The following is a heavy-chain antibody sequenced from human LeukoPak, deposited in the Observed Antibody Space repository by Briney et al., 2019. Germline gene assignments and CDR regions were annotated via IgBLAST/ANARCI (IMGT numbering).Heavy chain of an antibody. CDR1: GCTFSGAW. Sequence: GGSLRLSCAASGCTFSGAWMNWLRQAPGKGLQWVGRIKSKVHGGTLEYAAPVKGRFTISRDDSENTLHLQMSSLTTEDTAVYYCATDRDATHLNYWGQGTLVTVSS. V-gene: IGHV3-15*01. J-gene: IGHJ4*02. CDR3: ATDRDATHLNY. CDR2: IKSKVHGGTL.